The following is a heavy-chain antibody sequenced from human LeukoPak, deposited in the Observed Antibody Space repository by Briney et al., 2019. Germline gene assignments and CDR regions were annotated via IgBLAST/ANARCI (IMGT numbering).Heavy chain of an antibody. J-gene: IGHJ6*02. CDR2: LYYSGRT. V-gene: IGHV4-59*08. Sequence: SETLSLTCTVSGDSISSYYWRWIRQPPGKGLEWIGYLYYSGRTNYNPSLKSRVTISLDTSKNQFSLNLSSVTAADTAVYFCARTYQNYYYAMDVWGPGTTVTVSS. CDR1: GDSISSYY. CDR3: ARTYQNYYYAMDV. D-gene: IGHD2-2*01.